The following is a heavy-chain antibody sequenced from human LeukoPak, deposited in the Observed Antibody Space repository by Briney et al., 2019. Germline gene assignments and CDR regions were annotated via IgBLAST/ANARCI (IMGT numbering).Heavy chain of an antibody. D-gene: IGHD2-21*01. CDR3: YTSITDY. Sequence: GGSLRLSCATSGFTFSNAWMNWVRQAPGKGLEWVGRIRSNSDGGATDYAAPVKGRFTISRDDSKNTLYLQINSLKIEDTAMYYCYTSITDYWCQGTLVTVSS. J-gene: IGHJ4*02. CDR2: IRSNSDGGAT. CDR1: GFTFSNAW. V-gene: IGHV3-15*07.